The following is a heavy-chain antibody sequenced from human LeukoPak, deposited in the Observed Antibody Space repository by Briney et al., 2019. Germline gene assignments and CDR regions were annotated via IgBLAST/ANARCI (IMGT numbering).Heavy chain of an antibody. V-gene: IGHV3-15*01. CDR3: TTVSNWYWNDY. D-gene: IGHD1-7*01. Sequence: PGGSLRLSCEASGFTFSSYAMSWVRQAPGKGLEWVGRIKSKTDGGTTDYAAPVKGRFTISRDDSKNTLYLQMNSLKTEDTAVYYCTTVSNWYWNDYWGQGTLVTVSS. CDR1: GFTFSSYA. CDR2: IKSKTDGGTT. J-gene: IGHJ4*02.